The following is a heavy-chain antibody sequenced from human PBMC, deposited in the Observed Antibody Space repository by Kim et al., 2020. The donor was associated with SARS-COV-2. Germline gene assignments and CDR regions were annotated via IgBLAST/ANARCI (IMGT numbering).Heavy chain of an antibody. CDR3: VRFSGRSTFYY. V-gene: IGHV3-48*03. J-gene: IGHJ4*02. CDR1: GFIFSYDA. D-gene: IGHD1-26*01. Sequence: GGSLSLSCVASGFIFSYDAMTWVRQAPGKGLEWISYINDDGDTTYYADSVKGRFTISRDNARNSVYLQMSSLRAEDTAVYYCVRFSGRSTFYYWGQGALVTVSS. CDR2: INDDGDTT.